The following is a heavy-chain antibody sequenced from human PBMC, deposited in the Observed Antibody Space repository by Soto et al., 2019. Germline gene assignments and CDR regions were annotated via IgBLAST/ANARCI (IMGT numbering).Heavy chain of an antibody. CDR3: TSGSTSGRHY. J-gene: IGHJ4*02. CDR1: GFTINTNY. CDR2: IYTGGGT. V-gene: IGHV3-53*04. D-gene: IGHD2-2*01. Sequence: EVPLVESGGGLVQPGGSLRLSCAASGFTINTNYMSWVRQAPGKGLEWVSVIYTGGGTYYADSVKGRFTISRHNSKNTLYLQMSSLRPEDTAVYYCTSGSTSGRHYWGQGTLVTVSS.